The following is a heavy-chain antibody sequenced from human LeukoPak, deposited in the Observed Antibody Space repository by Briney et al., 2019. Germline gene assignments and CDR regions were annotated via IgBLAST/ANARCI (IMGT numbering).Heavy chain of an antibody. D-gene: IGHD1-26*01. Sequence: PSETLSLTCTVSGGSISSGSYYWSWIRQPAGKGLEWIGRIYTGGSTNYNPSLKSRVTISVDTSKNQFSLKLSSVTAADTAVYYCARAVWELPSPGAEYFQHWGQGTLVTVSS. CDR2: IYTGGST. CDR1: GGSISSGSYY. J-gene: IGHJ1*01. V-gene: IGHV4-61*02. CDR3: ARAVWELPSPGAEYFQH.